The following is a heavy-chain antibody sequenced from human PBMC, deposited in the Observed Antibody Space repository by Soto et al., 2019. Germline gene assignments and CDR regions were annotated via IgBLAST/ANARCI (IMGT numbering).Heavy chain of an antibody. V-gene: IGHV3-9*01. Sequence: EGQLVESGGGLVHPGRSLRLSCAASGFDFSIYAMHWVRQVPGKGLEWVSSISWNSGSIAYADSVKGRFTIARDNAKKSLYLQMNSLRVEDTALFYCAKDIQGSDPYGMDVWGLGTTVTVSS. CDR2: ISWNSGSI. D-gene: IGHD2-21*01. CDR3: AKDIQGSDPYGMDV. CDR1: GFDFSIYA. J-gene: IGHJ6*02.